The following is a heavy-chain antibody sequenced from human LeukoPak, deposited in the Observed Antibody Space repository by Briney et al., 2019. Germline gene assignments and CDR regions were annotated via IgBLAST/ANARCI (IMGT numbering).Heavy chain of an antibody. V-gene: IGHV3-11*01. J-gene: IGHJ3*02. CDR1: GGSISSGGYY. D-gene: IGHD3-9*01. CDR3: ARADYDILTANSFNI. CDR2: ISSSGSTI. Sequence: LSLTCTVSGGSISSGGYYWSWIRQAPGKGLEWVSYISSSGSTIYYADSVKGRFTISRDNAKNSLYLQMNSLRAEDTAVYYCARADYDILTANSFNIWGQGTMVTVSS.